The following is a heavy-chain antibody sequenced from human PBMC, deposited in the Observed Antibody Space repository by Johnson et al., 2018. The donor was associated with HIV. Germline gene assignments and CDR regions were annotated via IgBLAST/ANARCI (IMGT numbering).Heavy chain of an antibody. Sequence: QVQLVESGGNFIQPGGSLRLSCAASGFTVRSNFMTWVRRAPGKGLEWVSYISSSGSTIYYADSVKGRFTISRDNAKNSLYLQMNSLRAEDTAVYYCARVLGTSDAFDIWGQGTMVTVSS. J-gene: IGHJ3*02. CDR1: GFTVRSNF. CDR3: ARVLGTSDAFDI. CDR2: ISSSGSTI. V-gene: IGHV3-11*04. D-gene: IGHD1-1*01.